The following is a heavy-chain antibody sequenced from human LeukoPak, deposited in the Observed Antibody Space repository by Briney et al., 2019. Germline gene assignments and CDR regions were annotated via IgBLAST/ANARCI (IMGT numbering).Heavy chain of an antibody. CDR1: GFTFSSYA. CDR3: TTGGAFDI. Sequence: GGSLRLSCAASGFTFSSYAMSWVRQAPGKGLEWVSAISGSGGSTDYAAPVKGRFTISRDDSKNTLYLQMNSLKTEDTAVYYCTTGGAFDIWGQGTMVTVSS. J-gene: IGHJ3*02. CDR2: ISGSGGST. V-gene: IGHV3-23*01.